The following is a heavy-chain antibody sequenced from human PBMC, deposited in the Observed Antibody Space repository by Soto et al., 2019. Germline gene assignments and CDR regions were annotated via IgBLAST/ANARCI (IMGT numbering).Heavy chain of an antibody. CDR3: ARTITFGGVIVRPWAFDI. J-gene: IGHJ3*02. CDR2: IYYSGST. Sequence: SETLSLTCTGSGGSISSYYWSWIRQPPGKGLEWIGYIYYSGSTNYNPSLKSRVTISVDTSKNQFSLKLSSVTAADTAVYYCARTITFGGVIVRPWAFDIWSQGTMVTVS. CDR1: GGSISSYY. V-gene: IGHV4-59*01. D-gene: IGHD3-16*02.